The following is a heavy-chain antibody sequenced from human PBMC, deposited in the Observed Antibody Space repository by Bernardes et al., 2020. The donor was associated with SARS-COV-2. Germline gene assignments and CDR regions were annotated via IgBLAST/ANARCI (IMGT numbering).Heavy chain of an antibody. D-gene: IGHD6-19*01. CDR1: GESFGGYY. Sequence: SETLSLTCAVYGESFGGYYWSWIRQLSGKGLEWIGQINQSGSTNYNPSLKSRVTISVDKSKNQFSLKLSSLTAADTAVYYCARVPTPDLPGAGTFDYWGQGTQVTVSS. J-gene: IGHJ4*01. V-gene: IGHV4-34*01. CDR2: INQSGST. CDR3: ARVPTPDLPGAGTFDY.